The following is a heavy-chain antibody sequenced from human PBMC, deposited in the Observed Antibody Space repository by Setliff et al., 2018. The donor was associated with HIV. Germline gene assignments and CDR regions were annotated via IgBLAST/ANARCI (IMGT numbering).Heavy chain of an antibody. CDR2: IIPNSGGT. J-gene: IGHJ4*02. V-gene: IGHV1-2*02. D-gene: IGHD6-19*01. CDR1: GYVFSDYQ. CDR3: ARDPELKQWLVRSPSFYFDY. Sequence: ASVKVSCKASGYVFSDYQIHWVRQAPGQGLEYMGYIIPNSGGTMFARKFQDRVTMTRDTSISTVYLELSRLTSDDTAVYFCARDPELKQWLVRSPSFYFDYWGRGVTVSS.